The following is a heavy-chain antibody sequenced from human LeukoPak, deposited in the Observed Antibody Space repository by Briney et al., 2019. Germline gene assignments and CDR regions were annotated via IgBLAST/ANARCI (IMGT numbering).Heavy chain of an antibody. CDR1: GFTFIIYG. D-gene: IGHD3-16*02. CDR3: ARDLDYDYVWGSYRFSAFDI. Sequence: GGSLRLSCAASGFTFIIYGMSWVRQAPGRGLEWVSSISSSSSYIYYADSVKGRFTISRDNAKNSLYLQMNSLRAEDTAVYYCARDLDYDYVWGSYRFSAFDIWGQGTMVTVSS. J-gene: IGHJ3*02. CDR2: ISSSSSYI. V-gene: IGHV3-21*01.